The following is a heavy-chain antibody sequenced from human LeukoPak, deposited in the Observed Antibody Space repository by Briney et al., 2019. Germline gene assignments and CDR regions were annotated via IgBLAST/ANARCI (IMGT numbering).Heavy chain of an antibody. CDR2: ISESGGST. J-gene: IGHJ4*02. CDR1: GFIFSSYA. V-gene: IGHV3-23*01. D-gene: IGHD6-13*01. CDR3: AKERGSSWYGTSDY. Sequence: GGSLRLSCAASGFIFSSYAMSWVRQTPGKGLEWVSRISESGGSTYYADSVKGRFTISRDNSKNTLYLQMNSLRAEDTAVYYCAKERGSSWYGTSDYGGQGTLVTASS.